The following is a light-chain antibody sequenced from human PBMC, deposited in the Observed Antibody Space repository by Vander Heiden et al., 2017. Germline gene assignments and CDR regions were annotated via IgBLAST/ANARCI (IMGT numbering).Light chain of an antibody. CDR2: RNN. V-gene: IGLV1-47*01. CDR1: SSNIGSNY. J-gene: IGLJ2*01. Sequence: QSVLTQPPSASGTPGQRVTISCSGSSSNIGSNYVYWYQQLPGTAPKLLIYRNNQRPSGVPDRFSGSKSGTSASLAISGLRSEDEADYYCAAWDDSLSGPVFGGGTKLNV. CDR3: AAWDDSLSGPV.